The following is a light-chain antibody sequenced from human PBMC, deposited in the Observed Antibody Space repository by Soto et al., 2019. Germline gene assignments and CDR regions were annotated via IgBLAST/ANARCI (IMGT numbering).Light chain of an antibody. CDR3: SSYTNSLTLYL. CDR2: DVS. V-gene: IGLV2-14*01. Sequence: QSALTQPASVSGSPGQSITISCTGTSSDVGGYDYVSWYQQHPGKAPRLMIYDVSNRPSGISNRFSGSKSGNTASLTISGLQAEDEADYYCSSYTNSLTLYLFGTGPKVTVL. CDR1: SSDVGGYDY. J-gene: IGLJ1*01.